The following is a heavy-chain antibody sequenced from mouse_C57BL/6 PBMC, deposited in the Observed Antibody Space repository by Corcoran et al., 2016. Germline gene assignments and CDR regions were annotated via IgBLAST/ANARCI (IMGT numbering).Heavy chain of an antibody. Sequence: DVQLQESGPGLVKPSQSLSLTCSVTGYSITSGYYWNWIRQFPGNKLEWMGYISYDGSNNYNPSRQNRISITRDTSKNQFFLKLNSVTTEDTATYYCARDNYGSSYDAMDYWGQGTSVTVSS. CDR1: GYSITSGYY. CDR3: ARDNYGSSYDAMDY. CDR2: ISYDGSN. V-gene: IGHV3-6*01. J-gene: IGHJ4*01. D-gene: IGHD1-1*01.